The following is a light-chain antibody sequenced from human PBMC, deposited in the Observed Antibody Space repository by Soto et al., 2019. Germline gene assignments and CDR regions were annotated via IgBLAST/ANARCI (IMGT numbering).Light chain of an antibody. Sequence: EIVLTQSPGTLSLSPGERATLSCRASQSVSSTYLAWYQHQPGPAPRLLIYGSSTRATGLPDRFSGSGSGTDFTLTISRMEPEDYAIYFCQQYERTPPMYTFGQGTKLEIK. CDR2: GSS. CDR3: QQYERTPPMYT. J-gene: IGKJ2*01. V-gene: IGKV3-20*01. CDR1: QSVSSTY.